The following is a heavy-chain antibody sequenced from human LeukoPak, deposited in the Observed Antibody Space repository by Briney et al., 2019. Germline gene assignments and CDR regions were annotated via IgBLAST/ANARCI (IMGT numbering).Heavy chain of an antibody. CDR3: AREAQLLELLDY. V-gene: IGHV3-7*01. Sequence: TGGSLRLSCAASGFTFSYFWMRWVRQAPGKGLEGVASIKQDGSETYYVGSVRGRFTISRDNARSSLSLLISSLPAEDTAVYYCAREAQLLELLDYWGQGTLVTVSS. CDR1: GFTFSYFW. D-gene: IGHD1-7*01. J-gene: IGHJ4*02. CDR2: IKQDGSET.